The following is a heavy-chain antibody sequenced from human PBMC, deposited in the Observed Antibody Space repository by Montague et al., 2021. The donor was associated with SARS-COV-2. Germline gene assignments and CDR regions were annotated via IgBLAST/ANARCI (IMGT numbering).Heavy chain of an antibody. Sequence: SLRLSCAASGFTFSDFHMSWIRQAPGTGLEWVSYISSGSSSTEFADSVKGRFTISRDNAKNSLYLQMNSLRVEDTAVYYCARGLRYHHYVMDVWGQGTTVTVSS. CDR3: ARGLRYHHYVMDV. D-gene: IGHD3-16*01. J-gene: IGHJ6*02. CDR2: ISSGSSST. V-gene: IGHV3-11*05. CDR1: GFTFSDFH.